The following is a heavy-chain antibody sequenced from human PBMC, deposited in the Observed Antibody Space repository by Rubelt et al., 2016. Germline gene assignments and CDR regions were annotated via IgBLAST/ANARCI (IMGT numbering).Heavy chain of an antibody. CDR1: GGSFSGYY. V-gene: IGHV4-34*01. CDR3: ARQHSVEAWFDP. CDR2: IYYSGST. Sequence: QVQLQQWGAGLLKPSETLSLTCAVYGGSFSGYYWSWIRQPPGKGLEWIGSIYYSGSTFYNPSLKSRVTISVDTSKNQFSLKLSSVTAADTAVYYCARQHSVEAWFDPWGQGTLVTVSS. D-gene: IGHD5-24*01. J-gene: IGHJ5*02.